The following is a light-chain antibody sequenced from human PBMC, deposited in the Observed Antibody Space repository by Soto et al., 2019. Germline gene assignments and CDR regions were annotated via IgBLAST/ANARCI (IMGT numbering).Light chain of an antibody. J-gene: IGLJ7*01. CDR1: SSNIGGNT. CDR3: AAWDDSLNTPV. Sequence: QSVLTQPPSASGTPGQRVTISGSGSSSNIGGNTVNWYQQIPGTAPKLLIYSNSQRPSGVPDRFSGSKSGSSASLAISGLQSEDEADYYCAAWDDSLNTPVFGGGTQLTVL. CDR2: SNS. V-gene: IGLV1-44*01.